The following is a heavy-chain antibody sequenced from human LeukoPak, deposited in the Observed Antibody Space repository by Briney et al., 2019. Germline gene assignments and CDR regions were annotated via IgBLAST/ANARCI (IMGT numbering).Heavy chain of an antibody. Sequence: SGGSLRLSCAPSVFTFRSYWMHWVRQAPGKGLVWVSRINSDGSRTSYADSVKGGFTISRDNAKNTLYLQMTSLRAEATALYYCAREYGGNAPLEYWGQGTLVTVSS. D-gene: IGHD4-23*01. CDR2: INSDGSRT. CDR3: AREYGGNAPLEY. J-gene: IGHJ4*02. V-gene: IGHV3-74*01. CDR1: VFTFRSYW.